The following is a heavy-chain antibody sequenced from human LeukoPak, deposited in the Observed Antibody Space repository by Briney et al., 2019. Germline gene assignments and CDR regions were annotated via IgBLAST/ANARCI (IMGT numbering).Heavy chain of an antibody. V-gene: IGHV3-11*01. J-gene: IGHJ4*02. D-gene: IGHD2-15*01. CDR2: ISSGSTI. CDR3: ARVRLEYCSGGSCQGGFDY. CDR1: GFTFSDYY. Sequence: PGGSLRLSCAASGFTFSDYYMSWIRQAPGKGLEWVSYISSGSTIYYADSVKGRFTISRDNAKNSLYLQMNSLRAEDTAVYYCARVRLEYCSGGSCQGGFDYWGQGTLVTVSS.